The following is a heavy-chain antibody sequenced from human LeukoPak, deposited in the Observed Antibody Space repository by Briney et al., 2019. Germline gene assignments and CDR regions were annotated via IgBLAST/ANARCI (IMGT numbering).Heavy chain of an antibody. J-gene: IGHJ4*02. CDR1: GFTFDDYA. CDR3: AKDYDYGFDY. CDR2: ISWNIDNI. V-gene: IGHV3-9*01. D-gene: IGHD4-17*01. Sequence: GRSLRLSCAASGFTFDDYAMHWVRQPPGRGLEWVSGISWNIDNIDYADSVRGRFTISRDNAKNSLYLQMNSLRAEDTALYYCAKDYDYGFDYWGQGTLVTVSS.